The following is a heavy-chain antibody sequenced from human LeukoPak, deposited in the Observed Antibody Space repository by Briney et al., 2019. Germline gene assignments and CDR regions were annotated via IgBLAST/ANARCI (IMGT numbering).Heavy chain of an antibody. J-gene: IGHJ4*02. V-gene: IGHV3-30-3*01. CDR2: ISYDGSNK. CDR1: GFTFSSYA. CDR3: AREVREPTVGWDPVGY. Sequence: GRSLRLSCAASGFTFSSYAMHWVRQAPGKGLGWVAVISYDGSNKYYADSVKGRFTISRDNSKNTLYLQMNSLRAEDTAVYYCAREVREPTVGWDPVGYWGQGTLVTVSS. D-gene: IGHD4-23*01.